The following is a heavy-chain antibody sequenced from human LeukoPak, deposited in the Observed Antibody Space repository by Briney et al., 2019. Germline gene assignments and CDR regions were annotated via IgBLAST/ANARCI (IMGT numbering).Heavy chain of an antibody. D-gene: IGHD3-9*01. CDR2: ISAYNGNT. J-gene: IGHJ6*03. CDR3: ARVGLRYFDWLLSLGAFYYMDV. CDR1: GYTFTSYG. V-gene: IGHV1-18*01. Sequence: ASVKVSCKASGYTFTSYGISWVRQAPGQGLERMGWISAYNGNTNYSQKLQGRVTMTTDTSTSTAYMELRSLRSDDTAVYYCARVGLRYFDWLLSLGAFYYMDVWGKGTTVTVSS.